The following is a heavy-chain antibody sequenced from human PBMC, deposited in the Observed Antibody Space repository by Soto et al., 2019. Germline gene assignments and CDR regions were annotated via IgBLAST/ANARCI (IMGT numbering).Heavy chain of an antibody. V-gene: IGHV3-23*01. CDR2: ISGSGGRT. J-gene: IGHJ4*02. D-gene: IGHD3-10*01. Sequence: EVQLLESGGVLVQPGGSLRLSCAASGFTFSTYAMTWVRQAPGKGLEWDSSISGSGGRTYYADSVKGRFTISRDNSKNTLYLQTNSLRAEDTAVYYCAKAGDYHGSESYFPLDYWGQGTLVPVSS. CDR1: GFTFSTYA. CDR3: AKAGDYHGSESYFPLDY.